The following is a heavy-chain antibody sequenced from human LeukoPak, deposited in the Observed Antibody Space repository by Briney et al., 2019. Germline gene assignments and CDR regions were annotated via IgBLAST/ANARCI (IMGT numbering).Heavy chain of an antibody. D-gene: IGHD3-22*01. CDR2: INSDGSST. J-gene: IGHJ4*02. CDR1: GFTFSSYW. Sequence: GGSLRLSCAASGFTFSSYWMPWVRQAPGKGLVWVSRINSDGSSTSYADSVKGRFTISRDNAKNTLYLQMNSLRAEDTAVYYCAKGANEYYYDSSGLIDYWGQGTLVTVSS. CDR3: AKGANEYYYDSSGLIDY. V-gene: IGHV3-74*01.